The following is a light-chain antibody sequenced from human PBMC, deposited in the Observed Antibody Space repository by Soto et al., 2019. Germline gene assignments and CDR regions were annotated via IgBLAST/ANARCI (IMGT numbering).Light chain of an antibody. CDR3: QQYGDLPLT. J-gene: IGKJ4*01. CDR1: QSVSSW. Sequence: DIQMTQSPSTLSASVGDRVTITCRASQSVSSWVAWYHLKPGKAPKLLISDASNLQTGVPSRFSGSGSGTDFTFTITSLRPEDFATYYCQQYGDLPLTFGGGTKVDIK. V-gene: IGKV1-5*01. CDR2: DAS.